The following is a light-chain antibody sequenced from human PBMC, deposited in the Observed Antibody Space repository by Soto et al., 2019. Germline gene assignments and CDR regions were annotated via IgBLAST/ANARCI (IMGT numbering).Light chain of an antibody. CDR3: MQALQTPWT. Sequence: DIVMTQSPLSLPVTAGEPASVSCRSSQSLLHSNGYNYLDWYLQKPGQSPQLLIYWGSNRASGVPDRFSGSGSGTDFTLNISRVEAEDVGVYYCMQALQTPWTFGQGTKVDIK. V-gene: IGKV2-28*01. CDR1: QSLLHSNGYNY. CDR2: WGS. J-gene: IGKJ1*01.